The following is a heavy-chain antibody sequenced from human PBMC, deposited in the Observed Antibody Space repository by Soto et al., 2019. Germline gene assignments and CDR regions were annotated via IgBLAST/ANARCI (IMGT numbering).Heavy chain of an antibody. CDR2: IYHSGST. V-gene: IGHV4-4*02. D-gene: IGHD3-22*01. Sequence: QVQLQESGPGLVKPSGTLSLTCAVSGGSISSNNWWSWVRQPPGKGLEWIGEIYHSGSTNYNPSLKSRVTISVDKSRNQFSLNLSSVTAAETAVYYGARAGDSSGYGDYWGQGTLVTVSS. CDR3: ARAGDSSGYGDY. J-gene: IGHJ4*02. CDR1: GGSISSNNW.